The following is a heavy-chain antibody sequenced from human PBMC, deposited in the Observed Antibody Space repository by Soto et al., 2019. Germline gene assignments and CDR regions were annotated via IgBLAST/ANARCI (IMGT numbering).Heavy chain of an antibody. Sequence: PGGSLRLSCAASGFTFSDYYMSWIRQAPGKGLEWVSYITSGSTMYYADSVKGRFTISRENAKNSLYLQMNSLRAEDTAVYYCASGMNSFDIWGQGTTVTVSS. CDR2: ITSGSTM. V-gene: IGHV3-11*01. CDR3: ASGMNSFDI. J-gene: IGHJ3*02. CDR1: GFTFSDYY.